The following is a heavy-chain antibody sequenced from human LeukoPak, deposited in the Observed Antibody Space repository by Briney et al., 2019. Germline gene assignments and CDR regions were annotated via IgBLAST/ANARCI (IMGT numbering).Heavy chain of an antibody. V-gene: IGHV3-21*01. D-gene: IGHD6-13*01. CDR2: ISSSSSYI. J-gene: IGHJ4*02. Sequence: GGSLRLSCAASGFTFSSYSMNWVRQAPGKGLEWVSSISSSSSYIYYADSVKGRFTISRDNAKNSLYLQMNSLRAEDTAVYYGARGSSWYGSPPDYWGQGTLVTVSS. CDR1: GFTFSSYS. CDR3: ARGSSWYGSPPDY.